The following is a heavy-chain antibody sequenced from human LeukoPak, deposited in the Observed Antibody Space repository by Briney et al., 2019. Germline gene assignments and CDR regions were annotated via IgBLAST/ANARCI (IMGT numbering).Heavy chain of an antibody. J-gene: IGHJ6*02. Sequence: PGGSLRLSCAASGFTFSEYSMYWVRQAPGRGLEWVSFILYDGSNKDYEDSVKGRFTISRDNFKKTLYLQMNSLRVEDTAVYYCARRMSTISLNHYFGMDVWGQGTTVTVS. D-gene: IGHD5/OR15-5a*01. V-gene: IGHV3-30-3*01. CDR2: ILYDGSNK. CDR3: ARRMSTISLNHYFGMDV. CDR1: GFTFSEYS.